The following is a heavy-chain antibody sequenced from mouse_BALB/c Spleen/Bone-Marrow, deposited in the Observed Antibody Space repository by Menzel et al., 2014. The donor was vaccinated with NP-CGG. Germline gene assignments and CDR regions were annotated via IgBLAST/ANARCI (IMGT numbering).Heavy chain of an antibody. CDR3: ARDGNFAMDY. J-gene: IGHJ4*01. D-gene: IGHD2-1*01. V-gene: IGHV5-4*02. CDR2: INDGGSYT. CDR1: GFTFSDYY. Sequence: EVMLVESGGGLVKPGGSLKLSCAASGFTFSDYYMYWVRQNPEKRLEWVATINDGGSYTYYPDSVKGRFTIARDNDKNNLYLQMSSMKSEYTAMYYCARDGNFAMDYWGRGTSVTVSS.